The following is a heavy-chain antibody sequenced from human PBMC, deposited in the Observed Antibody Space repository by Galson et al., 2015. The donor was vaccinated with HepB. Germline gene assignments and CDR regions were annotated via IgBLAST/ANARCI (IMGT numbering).Heavy chain of an antibody. CDR3: ARITDDAFDI. J-gene: IGHJ3*02. CDR2: ISPSGGST. Sequence: SVKVSCKASGYTFTGHYIHWVRRAPGQGLEWMGIISPSGGSTTYAQKFQGRVTMTRDTSTSTVYMELSSLRSEDTAVYYCARITDDAFDIWGQGTMVTVSS. V-gene: IGHV1-46*01. D-gene: IGHD1-20*01. CDR1: GYTFTGHY.